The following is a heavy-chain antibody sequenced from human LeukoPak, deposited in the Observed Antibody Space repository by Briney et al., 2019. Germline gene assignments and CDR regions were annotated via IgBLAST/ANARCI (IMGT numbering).Heavy chain of an antibody. D-gene: IGHD3-10*01. J-gene: IGHJ4*02. Sequence: GGSLRLSCAASGFTFSDYYMSWIRQAPGKGLEWVSAISGSGGSTYYADSVKGRFTISGDNSKNTLYLQMNSLRAEDTAVYYCAKDAEGYGSGSYEYWGQGTLVTVSS. CDR1: GFTFSDYY. CDR2: ISGSGGST. V-gene: IGHV3-23*01. CDR3: AKDAEGYGSGSYEY.